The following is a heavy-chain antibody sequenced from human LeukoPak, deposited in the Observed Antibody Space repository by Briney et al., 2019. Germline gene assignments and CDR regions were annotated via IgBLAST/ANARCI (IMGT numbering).Heavy chain of an antibody. D-gene: IGHD3-10*01. V-gene: IGHV3-21*01. CDR2: MSSRGTYI. CDR3: ARELSWGFSFDY. Sequence: GGSLRLFCAASGFTFRDYSMNWVRRVPGKGLEWISSMSSRGTYIYYADAVKGRFTISRDNTQSSVFLQMNSLRVDDTAIYYCARELSWGFSFDYWGQGTLVTVSS. CDR1: GFTFRDYS. J-gene: IGHJ4*02.